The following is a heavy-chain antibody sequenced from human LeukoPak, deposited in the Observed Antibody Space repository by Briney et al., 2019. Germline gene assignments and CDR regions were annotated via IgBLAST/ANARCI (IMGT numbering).Heavy chain of an antibody. D-gene: IGHD6-19*01. J-gene: IGHJ4*02. CDR2: INPSGGST. Sequence: ASVKVSCKASGYTFTSYYMHWVRQAPGQGLEWMGIINPSGGSTSYAQKFQGRVTMTRDMSTSTVYMELSRLRSDDTAIYYCARGRAVSGTGGYWGQGTLVTVSS. CDR3: ARGRAVSGTGGY. CDR1: GYTFTSYY. V-gene: IGHV1-46*01.